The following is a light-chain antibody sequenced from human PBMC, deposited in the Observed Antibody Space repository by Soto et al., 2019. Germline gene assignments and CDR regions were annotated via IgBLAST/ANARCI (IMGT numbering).Light chain of an antibody. Sequence: DIQMTQSPSSLSASVGDRVTITCRASQSISSYLNWYQQKPGKAPKLLIYATSSLQSGVPSRFSGSVSGTDFTLTISNLQPEDSAIYYCQERKTFGQGTKVEIK. CDR3: QERKT. CDR2: ATS. V-gene: IGKV1-39*01. J-gene: IGKJ1*01. CDR1: QSISSY.